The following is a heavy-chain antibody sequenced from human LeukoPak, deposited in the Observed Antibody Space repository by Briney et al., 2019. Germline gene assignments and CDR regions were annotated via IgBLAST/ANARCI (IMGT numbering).Heavy chain of an antibody. CDR3: ARAIAAAGTKSPRY. CDR1: GYTFTSYG. V-gene: IGHV1-2*02. J-gene: IGHJ4*02. CDR2: INPNSGGT. D-gene: IGHD6-13*01. Sequence: ASVKVSCKASGYTFTSYGISWVRQAPGQGLEWMGWINPNSGGTNYAQKFQGRVTMTRDTSISTAYMELSRLRSDDTAVYYCARAIAAAGTKSPRYWGQGTLVTVSS.